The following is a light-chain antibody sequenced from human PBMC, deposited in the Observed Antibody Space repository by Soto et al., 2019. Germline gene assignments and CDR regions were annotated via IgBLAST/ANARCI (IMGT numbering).Light chain of an antibody. Sequence: EFVLTQSPGTLSLSPGERATLSCRPSQTVRNNYLAWYQQKPGQAPRLLTYDASSRATGIPDRISGGGSGTDFSLSISRLELEDCAVYYCQQFSSYPLTFGGGTKVDIK. CDR3: QQFSSYPLT. V-gene: IGKV3-20*01. CDR2: DAS. CDR1: QTVRNNY. J-gene: IGKJ4*01.